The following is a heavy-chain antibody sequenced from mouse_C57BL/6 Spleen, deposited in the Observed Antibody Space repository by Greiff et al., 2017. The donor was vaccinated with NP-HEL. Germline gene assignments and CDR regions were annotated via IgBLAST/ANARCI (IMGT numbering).Heavy chain of an antibody. Sequence: EVQRVESGGGLVKPGGSLKLSCAASGFTFSDYGMHWVRQAPEKGLEWVAYISSGSSTTYYADTVKGRFTISRDNAKNTMFLQMTSLRSEDTAMYYCARGDYGTYWYFDVWGTGTTVTVSS. V-gene: IGHV5-17*01. CDR3: ARGDYGTYWYFDV. CDR2: ISSGSSTT. CDR1: GFTFSDYG. J-gene: IGHJ1*03. D-gene: IGHD1-1*01.